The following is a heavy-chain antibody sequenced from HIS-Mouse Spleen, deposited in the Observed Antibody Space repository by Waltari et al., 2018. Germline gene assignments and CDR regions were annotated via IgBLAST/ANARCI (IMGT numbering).Heavy chain of an antibody. CDR2: IKQDGSEK. J-gene: IGHJ6*02. Sequence: EVQLVESGGGLVQPGGSRRLSCAASGFPFSSLWMRGVGPAPGKGLEWVGNIKQDGSEKYYVDSGKGRFTISRDNAKNSLYLQMNSLRAEDTAVYYCARGKGLGDYYYYGMDVWGQGATVTVSS. CDR3: ARGKGLGDYYYYGMDV. V-gene: IGHV3-7*01. CDR1: GFPFSSLW. D-gene: IGHD3-16*01.